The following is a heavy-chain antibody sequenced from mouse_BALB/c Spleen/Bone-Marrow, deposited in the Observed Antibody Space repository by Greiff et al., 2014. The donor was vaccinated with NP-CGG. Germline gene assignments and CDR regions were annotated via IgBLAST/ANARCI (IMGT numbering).Heavy chain of an antibody. V-gene: IGHV4-1*02. D-gene: IGHD4-1*01. CDR3: VREGHWAWFVY. CDR1: GFDFSRYW. J-gene: IGHJ3*01. Sequence: DVHLVESGGGLVQPGGSLKLSCAASGFDFSRYWMNWVRQAPGKGLEWIGEINPDSSTINYTPSLKDKFIISRDNAKNTLYLQMSKVRSEDTALYYCVREGHWAWFVYWGQGTLVTVSA. CDR2: INPDSSTI.